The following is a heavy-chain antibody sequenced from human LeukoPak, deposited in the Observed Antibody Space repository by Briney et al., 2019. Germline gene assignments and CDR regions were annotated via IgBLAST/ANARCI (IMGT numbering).Heavy chain of an antibody. J-gene: IGHJ4*02. CDR1: GYTFTSYG. D-gene: IGHD2-15*01. V-gene: IGHV1-18*01. CDR3: ARDPMVGRGNYFDY. Sequence: ASLKVSCKASGYTFTSYGISWVRQAPGQGLEWMGWISAYNGNINCAQKLQGRVTMTTDTSTSTAYMELRRLRSDDTAVYYCARDPMVGRGNYFDYWGQGTLVTVSS. CDR2: ISAYNGNI.